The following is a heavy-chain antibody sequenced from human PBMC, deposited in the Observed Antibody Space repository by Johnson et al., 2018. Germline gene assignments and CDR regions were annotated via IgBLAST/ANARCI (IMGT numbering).Heavy chain of an antibody. V-gene: IGHV3-21*01. CDR2: ISRWSTDT. CDR1: GFTFSNYS. J-gene: IGHJ6*02. CDR3: VRGSVGYSGMNV. Sequence: EEQLVESGGGLVKHGGTLRLSCLASGFTFSNYSMNWVRQAQGKGQEWLASISRWSTDTWYAHSVKVPFTISRDNAKNSLYLQLNSLRGEDTAVYYCVRGSVGYSGMNVWGQGTTVTVSS.